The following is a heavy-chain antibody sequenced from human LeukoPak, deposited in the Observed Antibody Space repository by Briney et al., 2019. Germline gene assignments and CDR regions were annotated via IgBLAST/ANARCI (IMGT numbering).Heavy chain of an antibody. V-gene: IGHV3-7*01. D-gene: IGHD6-13*01. CDR2: IKQDGSEK. Sequence: PGGSLRLSCAAYGFTFSSNLMSWVRQAPRKGLEWVANIKQDGSEKYYVDSVKGRFTISRDKANKSLYLQINSPRAEETRGFYLARPYSSSWWCVYWGQGSLDTVCS. CDR3: ARPYSSSWWCVY. J-gene: IGHJ4*02. CDR1: GFTFSSNL.